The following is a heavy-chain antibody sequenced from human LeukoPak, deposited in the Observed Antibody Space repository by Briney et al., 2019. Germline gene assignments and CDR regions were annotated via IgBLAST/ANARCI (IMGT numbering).Heavy chain of an antibody. D-gene: IGHD6-19*01. CDR1: RFTFSQYG. J-gene: IGHJ3*02. Sequence: PGRSLRLSCEASRFTFSQYGMHWVRQPPGKGLEWVALISYDGSNKRYADSVQGRFTISRDNSKNTLYLQMNSLRPEDTAVYYCAREVQQWLVLGAFDIWGQGTMVTVSS. CDR3: AREVQQWLVLGAFDI. CDR2: ISYDGSNK. V-gene: IGHV3-30*03.